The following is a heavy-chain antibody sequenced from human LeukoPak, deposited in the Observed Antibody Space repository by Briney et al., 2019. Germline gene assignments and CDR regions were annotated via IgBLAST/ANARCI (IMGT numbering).Heavy chain of an antibody. CDR3: IRDMYTTSSARGAY. Sequence: PGGSLRLSCAASGFTFSSYWMHWVRQAPGNGLVWVSRINGDGSSTSYADSVKGRLTISRDNAKNTLYLQMNSLRVEDTAVYYCIRDMYTTSSARGAYWGQGTLVTVSS. J-gene: IGHJ4*02. V-gene: IGHV3-74*01. D-gene: IGHD6-6*01. CDR1: GFTFSSYW. CDR2: INGDGSST.